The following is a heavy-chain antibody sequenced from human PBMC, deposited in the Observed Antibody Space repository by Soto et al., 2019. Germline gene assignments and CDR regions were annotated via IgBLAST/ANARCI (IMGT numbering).Heavy chain of an antibody. Sequence: QVQLQQWGAGLLKPSETLSLTCAVYGGSFSGYYWSWIRQPPGKGLEWIGEINHSGSTNYNPSLKSRVNISVDTSKNQFSLKLSSVTAADTAVYYCARETYQLLYEGYYFDYWGQGTLVTVSS. D-gene: IGHD2-2*02. J-gene: IGHJ4*02. CDR1: GGSFSGYY. CDR2: INHSGST. V-gene: IGHV4-34*01. CDR3: ARETYQLLYEGYYFDY.